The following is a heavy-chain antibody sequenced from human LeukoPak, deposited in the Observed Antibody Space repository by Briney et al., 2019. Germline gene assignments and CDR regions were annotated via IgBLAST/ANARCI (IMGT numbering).Heavy chain of an antibody. V-gene: IGHV3-73*01. CDR2: IRSKANGDAT. J-gene: IGHJ2*01. Sequence: GGSLKLSCVASGFTLSASALHWVRQAPGKGLEWIGRIRSKANGDATTYAESVEGRFTISRDDSNNTAYLHMNSLKTEDTATYFFKKRPFLKLFGVTDLWGRGILVSVSS. CDR3: KKRPFLKLFGVTDL. D-gene: IGHD3-10*02. CDR1: GFTLSASA.